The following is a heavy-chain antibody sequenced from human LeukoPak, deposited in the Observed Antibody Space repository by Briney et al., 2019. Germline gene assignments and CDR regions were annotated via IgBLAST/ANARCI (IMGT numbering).Heavy chain of an antibody. CDR2: INHSGST. D-gene: IGHD2-2*01. J-gene: IGHJ4*02. CDR3: AREACSSTSCTES. CDR1: GGSFSGYY. V-gene: IGHV4-34*01. Sequence: EASETLSLTCAAYGGSFSGYYWSWIRQPPGKGLEWIGEINHSGSTNYNPSLKSRVTISVDTSKNQFSLKLSSVTAADTAVYYCAREACSSTSCTESWGQGTLVTVSS.